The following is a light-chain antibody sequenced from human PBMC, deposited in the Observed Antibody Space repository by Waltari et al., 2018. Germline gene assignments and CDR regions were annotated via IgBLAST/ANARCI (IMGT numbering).Light chain of an antibody. CDR3: QQYGSSVMYT. V-gene: IGKV3-20*01. J-gene: IGKJ2*01. Sequence: VLTQSPATLSLFLGERATLSCRASQSLTKRYLAWYQQKPGQAPRLLIYGASSRAAGIPDRFSGSGSGTDFTLTISRLEPDDFAVYYCQQYGSSVMYTFGQGTKLEIK. CDR1: QSLTKRY. CDR2: GAS.